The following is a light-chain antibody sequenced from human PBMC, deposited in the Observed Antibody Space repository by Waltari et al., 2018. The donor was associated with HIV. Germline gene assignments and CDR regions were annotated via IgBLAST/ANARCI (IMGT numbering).Light chain of an antibody. CDR2: KTN. V-gene: IGLV1-40*01. CDR3: QSSDNALSGSV. CDR1: RSNIGNHK. Sequence: QSVLTQPPSVSGAPGQRVTLSCTGTRSNIGNHKVHCNQQLPGTAPRLLIYKTNSRPSWVPDRFSGSKSGTSASLAINGLQAEDEADYYCQSSDNALSGSVFGGGTKLTVL. J-gene: IGLJ2*01.